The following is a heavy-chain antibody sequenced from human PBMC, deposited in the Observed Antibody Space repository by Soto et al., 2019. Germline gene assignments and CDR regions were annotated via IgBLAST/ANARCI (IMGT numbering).Heavy chain of an antibody. D-gene: IGHD3-22*01. Sequence: SETLSLTCTVSGGSISGSNYFLSWIRQHPGKGLEWIGYIYYTGSTFYNPSLKSRLTISLDTSKNQFSLMLSSATAADTAVYYCARSYDSSAYYPLHNWLDSWGPGILVTVSS. CDR2: IYYTGST. V-gene: IGHV4-31*03. CDR1: GGSISGSNYF. J-gene: IGHJ5*01. CDR3: ARSYDSSAYYPLHNWLDS.